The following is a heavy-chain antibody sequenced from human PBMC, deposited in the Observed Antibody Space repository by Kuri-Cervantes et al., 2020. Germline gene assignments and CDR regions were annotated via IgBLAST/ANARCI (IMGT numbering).Heavy chain of an antibody. CDR1: GFSLSTSGVG. D-gene: IGHD2-8*02. V-gene: IGHV2-5*02. CDR3: AHGTYCTGGVCPPFAY. CDR2: IYWDDDK. J-gene: IGHJ4*02. Sequence: SGPTLVKPTQTLTLTCTFSGFSLSTSGVGVGWIRQPSGKALEWLALIYWDDDKRYSPSLKSRLTITKDTSKNQVVLTMTNMDPVDTATYYCAHGTYCTGGVCPPFAYWGQGTLVTVSS.